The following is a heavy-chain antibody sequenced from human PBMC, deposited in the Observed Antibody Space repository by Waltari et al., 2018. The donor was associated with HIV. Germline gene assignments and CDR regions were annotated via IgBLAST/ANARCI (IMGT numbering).Heavy chain of an antibody. J-gene: IGHJ4*02. Sequence: QVQLQESGPGLVKPSGTLSLTCAVSGGSLSNSKWCSWLRQPPGKGLEWMGEIFHSGTTTYNPSLKSRVTISVDKSKNQFSLKLTSVTAADTAVYYCARDSALYGSGSYFYWGQGTLVTVSS. D-gene: IGHD3-10*01. CDR3: ARDSALYGSGSYFY. V-gene: IGHV4-4*02. CDR1: GGSLSNSKW. CDR2: IFHSGTT.